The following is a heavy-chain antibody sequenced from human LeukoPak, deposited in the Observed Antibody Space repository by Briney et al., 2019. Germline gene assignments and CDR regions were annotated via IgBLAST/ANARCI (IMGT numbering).Heavy chain of an antibody. Sequence: PGGSLRLSCAASGFTFDDYGMSWVRQAPGKGLEWVSGINWNGGSTGYADSVKGGFTISRDNAKNSLYLQMNSLRAEDTALYYCARAQRRPYYYDSSGPYYFDYWGQGTLVTVSS. CDR2: INWNGGST. J-gene: IGHJ4*02. V-gene: IGHV3-20*04. CDR3: ARAQRRPYYYDSSGPYYFDY. CDR1: GFTFDDYG. D-gene: IGHD3-22*01.